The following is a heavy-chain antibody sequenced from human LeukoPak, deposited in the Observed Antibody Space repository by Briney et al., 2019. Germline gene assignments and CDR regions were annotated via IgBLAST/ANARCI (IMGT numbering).Heavy chain of an antibody. D-gene: IGHD6-13*01. CDR2: IWYDGSNK. CDR1: GFTFSSYG. Sequence: GGSLRLSCAASGFTFSSYGMHWVRQAPGKGLEWVAVIWYDGSNKYYADSVKGRFTISRDNSKNTLYLQMNSLRAEDTAVYYCARESIPRSSWFWFDPWGQGTLVTVSS. V-gene: IGHV3-33*01. J-gene: IGHJ5*02. CDR3: ARESIPRSSWFWFDP.